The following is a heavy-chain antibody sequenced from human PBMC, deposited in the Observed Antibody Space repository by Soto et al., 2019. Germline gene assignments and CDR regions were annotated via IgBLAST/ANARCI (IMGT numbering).Heavy chain of an antibody. CDR2: INHSGST. V-gene: IGHV4-34*01. CDR3: ARIPSPGGSSSPHNYYYYYYMDV. Sequence: PSETLSLTCAVYGGSFSGYYWSWIRQPPGKGLEWIGEINHSGSTNYNPSLKSRVTISVDTSKNQFSLKLSSVTAADTAVYYCARIPSPGGSSSPHNYYYYYYMDVWGQGTTVTVSS. CDR1: GGSFSGYY. J-gene: IGHJ6*03. D-gene: IGHD6-6*01.